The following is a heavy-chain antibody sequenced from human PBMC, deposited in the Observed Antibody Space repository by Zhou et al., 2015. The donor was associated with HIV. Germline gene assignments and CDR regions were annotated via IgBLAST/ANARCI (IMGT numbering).Heavy chain of an antibody. CDR3: ARAKCSGGSCYYYYGMDV. CDR1: GGTFSSYA. Sequence: QVQLVQSGAEVKKPGSSVKVSCKASGGTFSSYAISWVRQAPGQGLEWMGGIIPIFGTANYAQKFQGRVTITADESTSTAYMELSSLRSEDTAVYYCARAKCSGGSCYYYYGMDVWGQGTTVTVSS. D-gene: IGHD2-15*01. J-gene: IGHJ6*02. CDR2: IIPIFGTA. V-gene: IGHV1-69*12.